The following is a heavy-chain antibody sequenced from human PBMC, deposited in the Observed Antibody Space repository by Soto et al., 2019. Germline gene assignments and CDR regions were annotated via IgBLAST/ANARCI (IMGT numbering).Heavy chain of an antibody. CDR3: ARRGGYCSSTRCYRDYYYYGMDV. CDR1: GYTFTSYD. J-gene: IGHJ6*02. D-gene: IGHD2-2*01. Sequence: ASVKVSCKASGYTFTSYDINWVRQATGQGLEWMGWMNPNSGNTGYAQKFQGRVTMTRNTSISTAYMELSSLRPEDTAVYYCARRGGYCSSTRCYRDYYYYGMDVWGQGTTVTSP. V-gene: IGHV1-8*01. CDR2: MNPNSGNT.